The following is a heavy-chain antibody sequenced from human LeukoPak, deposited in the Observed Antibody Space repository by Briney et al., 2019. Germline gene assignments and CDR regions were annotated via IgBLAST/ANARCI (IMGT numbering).Heavy chain of an antibody. V-gene: IGHV1-2*02. CDR3: ARQSGYSTNWVDY. D-gene: IGHD6-13*01. CDR2: INPNSGGT. J-gene: IGHJ5*01. CDR1: GFTFTGYY. Sequence: ASVKVSCKTSGFTFTGYYIHWVRQAPGQGLEWMGWINPNSGGTNYAQKLQGRVTMTRDTSISTAYMGLSRLGSDDTAMYYCARQSGYSTNWVDYWGQGTLVTVSS.